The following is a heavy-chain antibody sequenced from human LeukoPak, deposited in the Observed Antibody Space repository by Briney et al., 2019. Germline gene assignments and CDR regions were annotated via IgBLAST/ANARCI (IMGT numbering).Heavy chain of an antibody. D-gene: IGHD1-26*01. CDR2: IYPTNGDT. CDR1: GYTFTSHI. CDR3: ARDLAWYSPTSNNWVDP. J-gene: IGHJ5*02. V-gene: IGHV1-46*01. Sequence: ASVKVSCKASGYTFTSHIMHWVRKAPGQGLEWMGIIYPTNGDTNYAQKFRGRVTMTRDTSTTTFYMELSSLRSEDTAVYYCARDLAWYSPTSNNWVDPWGQGTRVTVSS.